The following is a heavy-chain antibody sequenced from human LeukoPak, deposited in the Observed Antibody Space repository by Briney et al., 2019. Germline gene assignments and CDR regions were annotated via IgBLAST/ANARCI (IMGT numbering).Heavy chain of an antibody. J-gene: IGHJ4*02. D-gene: IGHD3-10*01. CDR3: AREPPYYGSGSYHLDY. CDR2: ISSSGSTI. CDR1: GFTFSDYY. V-gene: IGHV3-11*01. Sequence: GGSLRLSCAASGFTFSDYYMSWIRQAPGKGLEWVSYISSSGSTIYYADSVKGRFTISRDNAKNSLYLQMNSLRAEDTAVYYCAREPPYYGSGSYHLDYWGQGTLVTVSS.